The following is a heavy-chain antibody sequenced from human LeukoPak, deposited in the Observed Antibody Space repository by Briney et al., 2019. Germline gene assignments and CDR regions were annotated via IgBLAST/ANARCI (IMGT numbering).Heavy chain of an antibody. D-gene: IGHD3-10*01. Sequence: GGSLRLSCAASGFTFNSYAMYWVRQAPGKGLEWVAGISGGGDTAYYADSVSGRFTISRDIPKNTVYLQMNGLRVEDTAVYHCAKIGYYGSGSYWEGYFDYWGQGTLVIVSS. CDR1: GFTFNSYA. V-gene: IGHV3-23*01. CDR2: ISGGGDTA. CDR3: AKIGYYGSGSYWEGYFDY. J-gene: IGHJ4*02.